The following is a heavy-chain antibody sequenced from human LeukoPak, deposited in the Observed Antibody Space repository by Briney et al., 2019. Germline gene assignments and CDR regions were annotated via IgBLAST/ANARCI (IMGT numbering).Heavy chain of an antibody. CDR1: GFTFSSYE. J-gene: IGHJ4*02. D-gene: IGHD4-23*01. V-gene: IGHV3-48*03. Sequence: GGSLRLSCAASGFTFSSYEMNWVRQAPGKGLEWVSYISSSGSTIYYADSVKGRFTISRDNAKNSLYLQKNSLRAEDTAVYYCASFATVVASDDYWGQGTLVTVSS. CDR2: ISSSGSTI. CDR3: ASFATVVASDDY.